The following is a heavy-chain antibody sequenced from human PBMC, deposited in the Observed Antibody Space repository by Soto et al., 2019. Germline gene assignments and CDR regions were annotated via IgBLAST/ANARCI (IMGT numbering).Heavy chain of an antibody. CDR1: GGSISSGDYY. CDR3: ARDPMVGATPVYGMDV. Sequence: QVQLQESGPGLVKPSQTLSLTCTVSGGSISSGDYYWSWIRQPPGKGLEWIGYIYYSGSTYYNPSLKSRVTISVDTSKNQFSLKLSSVTAADTAVYYCARDPMVGATPVYGMDVWGQGTTVTVSS. V-gene: IGHV4-30-4*01. D-gene: IGHD1-26*01. CDR2: IYYSGST. J-gene: IGHJ6*02.